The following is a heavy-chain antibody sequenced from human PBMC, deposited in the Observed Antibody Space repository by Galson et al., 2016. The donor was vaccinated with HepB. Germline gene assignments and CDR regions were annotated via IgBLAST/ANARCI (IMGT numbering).Heavy chain of an antibody. Sequence: SVKVSCKASGYTFTSYAMHWVRQAPGQRLEWMGWINAGNGKTKYSQKFQGRVTITGDTSASTAYMELSSLRSEDTAVYYCARSMGLRFLEWLSPTLDYWGQGTLVTVSS. V-gene: IGHV1-3*01. CDR3: ARSMGLRFLEWLSPTLDY. D-gene: IGHD3-3*01. CDR1: GYTFTSYA. J-gene: IGHJ4*02. CDR2: INAGNGKT.